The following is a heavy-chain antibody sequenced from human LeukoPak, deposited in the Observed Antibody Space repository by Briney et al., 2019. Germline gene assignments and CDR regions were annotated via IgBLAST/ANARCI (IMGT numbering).Heavy chain of an antibody. CDR1: GFTFSTYA. CDR2: ISYDGSNK. V-gene: IGHV3-30-3*01. Sequence: PGRSLRLSCAASGFTFSTYAMHWVRQAPGKGLEWVAVISYDGSNKYYADSVKGRFTISRDNSKNTLYLQMNSLRPEDTAVYYCSRVFIITGTADYWGQGTLVTVSS. CDR3: SRVFIITGTADY. J-gene: IGHJ4*02. D-gene: IGHD1-20*01.